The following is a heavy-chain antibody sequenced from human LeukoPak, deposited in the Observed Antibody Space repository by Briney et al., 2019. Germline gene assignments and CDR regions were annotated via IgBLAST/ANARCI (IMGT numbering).Heavy chain of an antibody. D-gene: IGHD6-19*01. CDR1: GVTFTNFG. CDR2: IRYDGTNK. CDR3: AKDGGSEYTSGWTDY. V-gene: IGHV3-30*02. J-gene: IGHJ4*02. Sequence: AGGSLRLSCAASGVTFTNFGMLWVRQPPGKGLEWLAFIRYDGTNKYYADSVKGRFTISRDNSKNTLYLQMNSLRPEDTAVHYCAKDGGSEYTSGWTDYWGQGTLVTVSS.